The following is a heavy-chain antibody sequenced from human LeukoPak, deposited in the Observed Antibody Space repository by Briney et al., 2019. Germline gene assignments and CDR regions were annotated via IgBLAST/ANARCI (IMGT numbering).Heavy chain of an antibody. CDR1: GGTFSSYA. J-gene: IGHJ6*03. CDR2: IIPIFGTA. Sequence: SVKVSCEASGGTFSSYAISWVRQAPGQGLEWMGGIIPIFGTANYAQKFQGRVTMTRNTSISTAYMELSSLRSEDTAVYYCARGRYSGSGSYYYYMDVWGKGTTVTVSS. V-gene: IGHV1-69*05. D-gene: IGHD3-10*01. CDR3: ARGRYSGSGSYYYYMDV.